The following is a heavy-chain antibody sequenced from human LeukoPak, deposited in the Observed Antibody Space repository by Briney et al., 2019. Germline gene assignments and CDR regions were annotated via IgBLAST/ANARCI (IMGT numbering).Heavy chain of an antibody. J-gene: IGHJ3*02. CDR1: GFTFSSYA. Sequence: PGGSLRLSCAASGFTFSSYAMHWVRQAPGKGLEWVAVISYDGSNKYYADSVKGRFTISRDNSKNTLYLQMNSLRAEDTAVYYCARDGYGYDAFDIWGQGTMVTVSS. CDR2: ISYDGSNK. V-gene: IGHV3-30-3*01. CDR3: ARDGYGYDAFDI. D-gene: IGHD5-18*01.